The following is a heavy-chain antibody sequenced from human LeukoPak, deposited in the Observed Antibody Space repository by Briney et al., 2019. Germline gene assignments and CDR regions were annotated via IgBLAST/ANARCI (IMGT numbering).Heavy chain of an antibody. CDR3: ARGHGFCSSTSCYEFDY. CDR2: VYYSGST. D-gene: IGHD2-2*01. Sequence: SQTLSLTCTVSGDSISTGGYYWYWIRQHPGKGLEWIGYVYYSGSTYYNPSFGSRLTMSVDTSKNQFSLTLSSLTAADTAVYYCARGHGFCSSTSCYEFDYWGQGTLVTVSS. J-gene: IGHJ4*02. V-gene: IGHV4-31*03. CDR1: GDSISTGGYY.